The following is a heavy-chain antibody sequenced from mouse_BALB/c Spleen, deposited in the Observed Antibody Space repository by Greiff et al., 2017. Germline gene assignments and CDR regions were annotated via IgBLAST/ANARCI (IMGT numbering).Heavy chain of an antibody. D-gene: IGHD1-2*01. Sequence: VKLVESGPGLVAPSQSLSITCTVSGFSLTSYGVHWVRQPPGKGLEWLGVIWAGGSTNYNSALMSRLSISKDNSASQVFLKMNSLQTDDTAMYYCARDAALITTAPFAYWGQGTLVTVSA. CDR3: ARDAALITTAPFAY. CDR2: IWAGGST. J-gene: IGHJ3*01. CDR1: GFSLTSYG. V-gene: IGHV2-9*02.